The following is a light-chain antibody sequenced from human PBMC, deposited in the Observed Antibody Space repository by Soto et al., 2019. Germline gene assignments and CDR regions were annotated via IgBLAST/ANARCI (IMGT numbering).Light chain of an antibody. J-gene: IGLJ2*01. CDR2: EVS. V-gene: IGLV2-23*02. CDR3: CSYAGSSTVV. Sequence: QSALNQPASVSGSPGQSITISCTGTSSDVGSYNLVSWYPQHPGKAPKLMIYEVSKRPSGVSNRFSGSKSGNTASLTISGLQAEDEADYYCCSYAGSSTVVFGGGTKVTVL. CDR1: SSDVGSYNL.